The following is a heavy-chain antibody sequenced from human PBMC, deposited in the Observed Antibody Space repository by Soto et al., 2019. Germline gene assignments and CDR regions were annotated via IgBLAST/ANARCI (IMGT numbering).Heavy chain of an antibody. D-gene: IGHD3-22*01. J-gene: IGHJ3*02. CDR1: GFTFISYR. CDR2: ISSSSSYI. CDR3: ARDVWSSGWVGAFDI. V-gene: IGHV3-21*01. Sequence: GGSLRLSCAASGFTFISYRMNWVRQAPGKGLEWVSSISSSSSYIYYADSVKGRFTISRDNAKNSLYLQMNSLRAEDTAVYYCARDVWSSGWVGAFDIWGQGTVVTVSS.